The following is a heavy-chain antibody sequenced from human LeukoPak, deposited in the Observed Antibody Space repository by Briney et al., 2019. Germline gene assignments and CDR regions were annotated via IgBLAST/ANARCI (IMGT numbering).Heavy chain of an antibody. CDR3: ARVTYDFWSSPTYYMDV. J-gene: IGHJ6*03. CDR2: ISSSSSTI. CDR1: GFTFSSYS. D-gene: IGHD3-3*01. Sequence: PGGSLRLSCAASGFTFSSYSMNWVRQARGKELEGVSYISSSSSTIYYADSVKGRFTISRDNAKNSLYLQMNSLRAEDTAAYYCARVTYDFWSSPTYYMDVWGKGTTVTVSS. V-gene: IGHV3-48*01.